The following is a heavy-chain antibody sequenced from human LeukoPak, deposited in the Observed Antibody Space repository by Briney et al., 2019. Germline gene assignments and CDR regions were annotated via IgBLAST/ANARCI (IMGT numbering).Heavy chain of an antibody. D-gene: IGHD1-26*01. J-gene: IGHJ3*02. V-gene: IGHV4-39*01. CDR3: ARRSGTYHAFDI. Sequence: SETLSLTCTVSGDSITSISYYWGWIRQPRGKGLEWIGSIYYSGSTYYNPSLKSRVTISVDTSRNQFSLKLSSVTAADTAVYYCARRSGTYHAFDIWGQGTMVTVSS. CDR1: GDSITSISYY. CDR2: IYYSGST.